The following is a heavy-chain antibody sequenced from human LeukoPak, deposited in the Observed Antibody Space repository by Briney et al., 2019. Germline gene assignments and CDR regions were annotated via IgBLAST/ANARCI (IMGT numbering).Heavy chain of an antibody. D-gene: IGHD3-10*01. J-gene: IGHJ4*02. CDR3: ARVWTSMVRGVMGEDY. CDR2: ISYDGSNK. V-gene: IGHV3-30-3*01. CDR1: GFTFSSYA. Sequence: PGGSLRLSCAASGFTFSSYAMHWVRQAPGKGLEWVAVISYDGSNKYYADSVKGRFTISRDNSKNTLYLQMNSLRAEDTAVYYCARVWTSMVRGVMGEDYWGQGTLVTVSS.